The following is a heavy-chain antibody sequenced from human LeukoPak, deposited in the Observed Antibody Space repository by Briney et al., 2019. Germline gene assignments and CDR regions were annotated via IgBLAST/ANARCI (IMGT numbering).Heavy chain of an antibody. Sequence: GGSLRLSCAASGFTFSSYNMNWVRPAPGKGLEWVSSISSSSSYIYYADSVKGRFTISRDNARNSVYLQMNSLRAEDRAVYYCARDPAARSGNYSYHGMDVWGLGTTVTVSS. V-gene: IGHV3-21*01. CDR3: ARDPAARSGNYSYHGMDV. J-gene: IGHJ6*02. D-gene: IGHD1-26*01. CDR2: ISSSSSYI. CDR1: GFTFSSYN.